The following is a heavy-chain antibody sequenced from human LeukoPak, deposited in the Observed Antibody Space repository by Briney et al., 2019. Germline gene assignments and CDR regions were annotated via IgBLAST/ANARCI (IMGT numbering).Heavy chain of an antibody. CDR2: IYTSGST. D-gene: IGHD3-22*01. Sequence: SETLSLTCTVSGGYISSYYWSWIRQPAGKGLEWIGRIYTSGSTNYNPSLKSRGTISVDTSKNQFSLKLSSVTAADTAVYYCARRHYYDSRGRFDPWGQGTLVTVSS. CDR1: GGYISSYY. J-gene: IGHJ5*02. V-gene: IGHV4-4*07. CDR3: ARRHYYDSRGRFDP.